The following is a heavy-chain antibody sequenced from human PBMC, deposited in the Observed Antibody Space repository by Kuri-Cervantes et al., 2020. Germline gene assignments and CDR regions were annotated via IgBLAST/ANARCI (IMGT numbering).Heavy chain of an antibody. Sequence: SETLSLTCTVSGGSISSGSYYWSWIRQPAGKGLEWIGRIYTSESTNYNPSLKSRVTISVDTSKNQFSLKLSSVTAADTAVYYCARETRGYSAMGWYYGMDVWGQGTTVTVSS. CDR2: IYTSEST. D-gene: IGHD3-22*01. CDR1: GGSISSGSYY. CDR3: ARETRGYSAMGWYYGMDV. J-gene: IGHJ6*02. V-gene: IGHV4-61*02.